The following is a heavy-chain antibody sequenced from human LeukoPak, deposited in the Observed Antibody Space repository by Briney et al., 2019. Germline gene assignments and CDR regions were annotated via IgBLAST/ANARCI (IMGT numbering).Heavy chain of an antibody. V-gene: IGHV3-23*01. J-gene: IGHJ4*02. CDR2: ISGSGGST. Sequence: GGFLRLSCAASGFTFSSYAMSWVRQAPGKGLEWVSAISGSGGSTYYADSVKGRFTISRDNSKNTLYLQMNSLRAEDTAVYYCAKGSQWLITFFDYWGQGTLVTVSS. CDR3: AKGSQWLITFFDY. CDR1: GFTFSSYA. D-gene: IGHD6-19*01.